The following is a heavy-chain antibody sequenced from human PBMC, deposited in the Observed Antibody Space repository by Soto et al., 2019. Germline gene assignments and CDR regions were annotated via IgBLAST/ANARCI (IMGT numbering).Heavy chain of an antibody. CDR1: GGSISSGDYY. Sequence: QVQLQESGPGLVKPSQTLSLTCTVSGGSISSGDYYWSWIRQPPGKGLEWIGYIYYSGSTYYNPYLNSRVTVSVASAKNQFSLKLTSVTAADTAVYYCPSLVVPAHNWFDPWGQGTLVTVSS. CDR3: PSLVVPAHNWFDP. V-gene: IGHV4-30-4*01. D-gene: IGHD2-21*02. J-gene: IGHJ5*02. CDR2: IYYSGST.